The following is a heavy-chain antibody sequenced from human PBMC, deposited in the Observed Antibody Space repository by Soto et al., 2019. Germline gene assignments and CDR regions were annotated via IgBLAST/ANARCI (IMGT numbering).Heavy chain of an antibody. V-gene: IGHV3-7*01. CDR3: ARGTDGTITIFGVVIMDYYGMDV. CDR1: GFTFSSYW. CDR2: IKQDGSEK. Sequence: PGGSLRLSCAASGFTFSSYWMSWVRQAPGKGLEWVANIKQDGSEKYYVDSVKGRFTISRDNAKNSLYLQMNSLRAEDTAVYYCARGTDGTITIFGVVIMDYYGMDVWGQGTTVTVSS. D-gene: IGHD3-3*01. J-gene: IGHJ6*02.